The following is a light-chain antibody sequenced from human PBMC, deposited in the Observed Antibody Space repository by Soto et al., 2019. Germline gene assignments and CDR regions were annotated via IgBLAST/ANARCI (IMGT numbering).Light chain of an antibody. CDR2: DIS. Sequence: QSALTQPASVSGSPGQSITISCTGTSSDVGAYNSVSWYQQRPGEAPKFMIYDISNRPSGVSNRFSGSKSGNTASLTISGLQTEDEADYYCSSYTSNNTNVVFGGGTTLTVL. V-gene: IGLV2-14*03. J-gene: IGLJ2*01. CDR3: SSYTSNNTNVV. CDR1: SSDVGAYNS.